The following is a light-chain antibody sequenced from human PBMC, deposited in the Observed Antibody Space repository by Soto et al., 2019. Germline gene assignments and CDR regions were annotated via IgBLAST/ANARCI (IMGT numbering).Light chain of an antibody. CDR3: SSYTSSNTLV. V-gene: IGLV2-14*01. J-gene: IGLJ1*01. CDR1: SSDIGTYNY. Sequence: QSVLTQPASVSGSPGQSITISCTGTSSDIGTYNYVSWNQQHPGKAPKAIIYEVSNRPSGVSNRFSGSKSGNTASLTISGLQAEDEADYYCSSYTSSNTLVFGTGTKVTVL. CDR2: EVS.